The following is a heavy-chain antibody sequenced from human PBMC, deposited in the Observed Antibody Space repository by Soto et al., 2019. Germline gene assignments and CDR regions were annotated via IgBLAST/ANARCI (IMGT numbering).Heavy chain of an antibody. CDR3: ARVPLGWVGYAFDI. J-gene: IGHJ3*02. Sequence: QVPLVQSGAEVKKPGASVKVSCKASGYTFTGYYMHWVRQAPGQGLEWMGWINPNSGGTNYAQKFQGWVTMTRDTSISTAYMELSRLRSDDTAVYYCARVPLGWVGYAFDIWGQGTMVTVSS. CDR2: INPNSGGT. V-gene: IGHV1-2*04. D-gene: IGHD1-26*01. CDR1: GYTFTGYY.